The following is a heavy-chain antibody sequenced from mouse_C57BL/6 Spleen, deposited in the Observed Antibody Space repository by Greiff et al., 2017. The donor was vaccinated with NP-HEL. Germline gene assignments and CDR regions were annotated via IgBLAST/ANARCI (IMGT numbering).Heavy chain of an antibody. CDR3: TRDLYYYGSSSYWYFDV. CDR1: GFTFSSYA. Sequence: EVQGVESGEGLVKPGGSLKLSCAASGFTFSSYAMSWVRQTPEKRLEWVAYISSGGDYIYYADTVKGRFTISRDNARNTLYLQMSSLKSEDTAMYYCTRDLYYYGSSSYWYFDVWGTGTTVTVSS. CDR2: ISSGGDYI. D-gene: IGHD1-1*01. J-gene: IGHJ1*03. V-gene: IGHV5-9-1*02.